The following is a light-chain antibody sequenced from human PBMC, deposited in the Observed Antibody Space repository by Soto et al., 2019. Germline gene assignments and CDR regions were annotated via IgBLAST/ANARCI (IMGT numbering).Light chain of an antibody. J-gene: IGKJ1*01. CDR1: QSVSTW. V-gene: IGKV1-5*01. Sequence: DIQMTQSPSTLSASVGDRVTITCRASQSVSTWLAWYQQRPGRAPKLLIYDASDLQSGVPSRFSGSGSGTEFTLTIISLQPDDFATYYCQQYNAYPWTFGQGTKVDLK. CDR3: QQYNAYPWT. CDR2: DAS.